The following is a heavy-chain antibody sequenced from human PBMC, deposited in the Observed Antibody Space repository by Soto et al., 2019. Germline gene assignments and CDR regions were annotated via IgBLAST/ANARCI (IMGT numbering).Heavy chain of an antibody. CDR3: ARLHFGVVTSFSWFGP. V-gene: IGHV5-10-1*04. CDR2: IDLVDSQT. D-gene: IGHD3-3*01. CDR1: GFDFTSHW. Sequence: GESLKISCQGSGFDFTSHWITWVRLMPGKGPDWLGNIDLVDSQTHYSPSSQGQVTLSADKSINTSFLQWPTLSASDTATYSCARLHFGVVTSFSWFGPWGPVTLVAVSS. J-gene: IGHJ5*02.